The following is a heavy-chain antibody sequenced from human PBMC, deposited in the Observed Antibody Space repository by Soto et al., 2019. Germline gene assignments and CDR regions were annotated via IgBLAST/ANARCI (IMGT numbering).Heavy chain of an antibody. V-gene: IGHV1-3*04. CDR1: GITSTTYA. CDR3: ARAISGYVT. J-gene: IGHJ5*02. CDR2: INTGNGNT. D-gene: IGHD5-12*01. Sequence: ASVKVSCKASGITSTTYAIHWVRQAPGQGLEWMGWINTGNGNTGYSQRFLGRVSLTTDTSASTASMDLSSLTSEDTAVYYCARAISGYVTWGQ.